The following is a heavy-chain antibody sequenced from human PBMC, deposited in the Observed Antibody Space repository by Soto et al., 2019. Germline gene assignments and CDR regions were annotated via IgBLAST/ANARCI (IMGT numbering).Heavy chain of an antibody. J-gene: IGHJ6*02. Sequence: SETLSLTCAVYGGSFIGYYWSWIRQPPGKGLEWIGEINHSGSTNYNPSLKSRVTISVDTSKNQFSLKLSSVTAADTAAYYCARSNLRLYYYYYYGMDVWGQGTAVTVSS. V-gene: IGHV4-34*01. CDR1: GGSFIGYY. CDR2: INHSGST. CDR3: ARSNLRLYYYYYYGMDV. D-gene: IGHD6-25*01.